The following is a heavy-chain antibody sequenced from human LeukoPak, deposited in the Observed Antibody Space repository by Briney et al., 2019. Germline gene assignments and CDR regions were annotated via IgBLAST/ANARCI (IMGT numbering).Heavy chain of an antibody. V-gene: IGHV4-34*01. Sequence: SETLSLTCAVYGGSFSGYYWSWIRQPPGKGLEWIGEINHSGSTNYNPSLKSRVTISVDTSKNQFSLKLSSVTAADTAVYYCARGYSSGWYVTTLDYWGQGTLVTVSS. D-gene: IGHD6-19*01. J-gene: IGHJ4*02. CDR2: INHSGST. CDR1: GGSFSGYY. CDR3: ARGYSSGWYVTTLDY.